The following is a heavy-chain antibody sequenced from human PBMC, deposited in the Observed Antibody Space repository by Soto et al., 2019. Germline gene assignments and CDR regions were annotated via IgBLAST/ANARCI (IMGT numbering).Heavy chain of an antibody. CDR2: ISGSGGST. CDR3: AKGGIFIGHNGMDV. D-gene: IGHD3-9*01. CDR1: GFTFSSYA. J-gene: IGHJ6*02. V-gene: IGHV3-23*01. Sequence: PGGSLRLSCAASGFTFSSYAMSWVRQAPGKGLEWVSAISGSGGSTYYADSVKGRFTISRDNSKNTLYLRMNSLRAENTAVYYCAKGGIFIGHNGMDVWGQGTTVTVSS.